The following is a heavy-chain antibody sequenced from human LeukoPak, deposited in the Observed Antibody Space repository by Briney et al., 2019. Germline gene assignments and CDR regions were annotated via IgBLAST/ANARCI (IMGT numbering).Heavy chain of an antibody. CDR3: ARGVGYRSGWFDY. D-gene: IGHD6-19*01. CDR1: GFTFSTFW. Sequence: GGSLRLSCAASGFTFSTFWMTWVRQAPGKGLEWVANIKEDGSDKYYVDSLKGRFTISRDNAKNSLLLQMNSLRVEDTAVYYCARGVGYRSGWFDYWGQGTLVTVSS. CDR2: IKEDGSDK. V-gene: IGHV3-7*05. J-gene: IGHJ4*02.